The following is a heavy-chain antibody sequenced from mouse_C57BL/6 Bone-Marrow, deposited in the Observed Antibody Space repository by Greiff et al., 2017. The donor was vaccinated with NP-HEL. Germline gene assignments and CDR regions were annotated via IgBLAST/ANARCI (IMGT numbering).Heavy chain of an antibody. D-gene: IGHD1-1*01. CDR2: IDPSDSYT. CDR1: GYTFTSYW. V-gene: IGHV1-69*01. Sequence: QVQLQQPGAELVMPGASVKLSCKASGYTFTSYWMHWVKQRPGQGLEWIGEIDPSDSYTNYNQKFKGKYTLTVDKSSSTAYMQLSSVTSEDSAVYYCARSHHYYGSRFAYWGQGTLVTVSA. J-gene: IGHJ3*01. CDR3: ARSHHYYGSRFAY.